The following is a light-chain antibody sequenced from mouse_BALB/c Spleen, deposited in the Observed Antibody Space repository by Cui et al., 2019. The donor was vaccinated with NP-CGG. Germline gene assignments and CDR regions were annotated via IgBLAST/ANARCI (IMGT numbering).Light chain of an antibody. V-gene: IGKV4-74*01. CDR3: HQYHRSPFT. Sequence: QIVLTQSTAIMSASLGERVTMTCTASSSVSSSYLHWYQQKPGSSPKLWIYSTSNLASGVPARFSGSGSGTSYSLTISSMEAEDAATYYCHQYHRSPFTFGSGTKLEIK. CDR1: SSVSSSY. CDR2: STS. J-gene: IGKJ4*01.